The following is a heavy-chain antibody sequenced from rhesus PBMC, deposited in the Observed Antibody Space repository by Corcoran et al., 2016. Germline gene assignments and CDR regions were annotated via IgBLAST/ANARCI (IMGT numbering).Heavy chain of an antibody. CDR3: ATVAAPASFDY. CDR2: VDPEDGEA. CDR1: GNNFTDYY. D-gene: IGHD4-29*01. V-gene: IGHV1-111*02. Sequence: EVQLVQSGAEVKKPGASVTISCKASGNNFTDYYLLWVRQAPGKGLEWMGRVDPEDGEAIHAQKFQDRVTITADTSTDTAYMELSSLRSEDTAVYYCATVAAPASFDYWGQGVLVTVSS. J-gene: IGHJ4*01.